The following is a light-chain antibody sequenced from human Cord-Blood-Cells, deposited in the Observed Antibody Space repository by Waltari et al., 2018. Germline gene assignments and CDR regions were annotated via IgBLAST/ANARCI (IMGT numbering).Light chain of an antibody. CDR1: SSDVGGYNY. J-gene: IGLJ3*02. CDR3: SSYTSSSTWV. V-gene: IGLV2-14*01. Sequence: QSVLTQPASVSGSPGQSITISCTGTSSDVGGYNYVSWYQQHPGKAPKLMIYDVSNRPSGVSNRCSGSKSGNTASLTSSGLQAEDEADYYCSSYTSSSTWVFGGGTKLTVL. CDR2: DVS.